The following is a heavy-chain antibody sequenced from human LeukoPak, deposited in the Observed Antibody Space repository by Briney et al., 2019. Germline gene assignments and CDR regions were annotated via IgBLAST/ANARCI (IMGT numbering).Heavy chain of an antibody. CDR1: GGSNSSSSYY. V-gene: IGHV4-39*01. CDR3: ARHIGGWLYYFDY. Sequence: SETLTLTCTVSGGSNSSSSYYWGWIRQPPEKGLEWIGGIYYSGSTYYNPSLKSRVTISVDTSKNQFSLKLSSVTAADTAVYYCARHIGGWLYYFDYWGQGTLVTVSS. CDR2: IYYSGST. J-gene: IGHJ4*02. D-gene: IGHD6-19*01.